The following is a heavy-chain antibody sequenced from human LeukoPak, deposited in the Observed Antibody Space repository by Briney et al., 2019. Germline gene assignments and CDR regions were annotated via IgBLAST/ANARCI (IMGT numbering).Heavy chain of an antibody. CDR3: ARDWVAPTVDATGFYTHLDY. CDR1: AFTFTEYY. Sequence: ASVKVSCKTSAFTFTEYYIHWVRQAPGQGLEWMGWINPKTGGTNYTQKFQSRVTLTRDMSINTAYLEVSSLNSDDTAVYYCARDWVAPTVDATGFYTHLDYWGQGTLVIVSS. J-gene: IGHJ4*02. CDR2: INPKTGGT. V-gene: IGHV1-2*02. D-gene: IGHD3/OR15-3a*01.